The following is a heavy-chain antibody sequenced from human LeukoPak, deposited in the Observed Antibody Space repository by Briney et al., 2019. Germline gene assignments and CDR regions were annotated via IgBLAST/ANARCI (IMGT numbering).Heavy chain of an antibody. D-gene: IGHD3-22*01. CDR1: GGTFSSYA. CDR2: IIPIFGTA. V-gene: IGHV1-69*13. J-gene: IGHJ4*02. Sequence: SVKVSCKASGGTFSSYAISWVRQAPGQGLEWMGGIIPIFGTANYAQKFQGRVTITADESTSTAYMELSSLKSEDTAVYYCARVGFDDSSGSQGALDYWGQGTLVTVSS. CDR3: ARVGFDDSSGSQGALDY.